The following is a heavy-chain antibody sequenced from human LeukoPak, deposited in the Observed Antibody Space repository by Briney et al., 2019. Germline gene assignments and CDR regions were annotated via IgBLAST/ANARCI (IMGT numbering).Heavy chain of an antibody. Sequence: PGGSLRLSCEASGFTISNYWMSWVRQAPGKGLEWVANIIRDESKRYYVDSVKGRFTISRDNAKNSLFLQMNSLRAEDTAVYYCAREASLYCSGNDCYWAFDRWGQGTLVTVSS. J-gene: IGHJ5*02. CDR1: GFTISNYW. V-gene: IGHV3-7*01. CDR3: AREASLYCSGNDCYWAFDR. D-gene: IGHD2-2*01. CDR2: IIRDESKR.